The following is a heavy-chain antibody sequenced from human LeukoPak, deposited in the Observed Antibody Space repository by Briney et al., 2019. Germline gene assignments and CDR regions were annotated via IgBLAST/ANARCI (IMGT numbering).Heavy chain of an antibody. CDR2: ITGSGSGDST. V-gene: IGHV3-23*01. D-gene: IGHD6-19*01. CDR3: AKKEAVAGKGFDY. CDR1: GSTFSSYA. Sequence: GGSLRLSCAASGSTFSSYAMSWVRQAPGKGLEWVSIITGSGSGDSTYYAHSVKGRFTISRDNSKNALYLQMNSLRVEDTAVYYCAKKEAVAGKGFDYWGQGTLVTVSS. J-gene: IGHJ4*02.